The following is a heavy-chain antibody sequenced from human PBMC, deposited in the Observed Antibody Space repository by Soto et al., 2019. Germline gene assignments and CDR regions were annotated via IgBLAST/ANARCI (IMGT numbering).Heavy chain of an antibody. D-gene: IGHD1-1*01. CDR3: ARFAGTSPPGYYYYGMDV. CDR2: IYPGDSDT. V-gene: IGHV5-51*01. CDR1: GYSFTSYW. Sequence: PGESLKISCKGSGYSFTSYWIGWVRQMPGKGLEWMGIIYPGDSDTRYSPSFQGQVTISADKSISTAYLQWSSLKASDTAMYYCARFAGTSPPGYYYYGMDVWGQGTTVTVSS. J-gene: IGHJ6*02.